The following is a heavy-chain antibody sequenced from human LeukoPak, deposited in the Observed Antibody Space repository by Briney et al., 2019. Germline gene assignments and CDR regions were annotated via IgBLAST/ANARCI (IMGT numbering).Heavy chain of an antibody. CDR2: ISNEASTQ. V-gene: IGHV3-30*03. J-gene: IGHJ3*02. CDR3: ARDPAGVRYAFDI. CDR1: GFTFSNYG. Sequence: GGSLRLSCAASGFTFSNYGMHWVRQAPGEGLEWVAVISNEASTQYYADSVKGRFTISRDNAKNSLYLQMNSLRAEDTAVYYCARDPAGVRYAFDIWGQGTMVTVSS. D-gene: IGHD3-10*01.